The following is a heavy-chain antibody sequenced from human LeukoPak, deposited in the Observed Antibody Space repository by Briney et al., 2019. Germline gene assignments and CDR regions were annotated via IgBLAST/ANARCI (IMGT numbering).Heavy chain of an antibody. CDR3: TRSVRNGHIDY. D-gene: IGHD2-21*01. CDR1: GYTFTSYY. J-gene: IGHJ4*02. CDR2: INPNGGST. Sequence: ASVKVSCKASGYTFTSYYMHWVRQAPGQGLEWMGIINPNGGSTSYAQKFQGRVTMTRDMSTSTAYMELSSLRFEDTAVYYCTRSVRNGHIDYWGQGTLVTVSS. V-gene: IGHV1-46*01.